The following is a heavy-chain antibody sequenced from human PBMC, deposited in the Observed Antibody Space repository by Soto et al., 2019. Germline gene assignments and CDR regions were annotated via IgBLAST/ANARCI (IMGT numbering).Heavy chain of an antibody. V-gene: IGHV1-18*04. CDR3: ARDNLAVAGTYSVAGYFQH. D-gene: IGHD6-19*01. CDR2: ISAYNGNT. CDR1: GYTFTSYG. Sequence: ASVRVSCKASGYTFTSYGISWVRQAPGQGLEWMGWISAYNGNTNYAQKLQGRVTMTTDTSTSTAYMELRSLRSDDTAVYYCARDNLAVAGTYSVAGYFQHWGQGTLVTVSS. J-gene: IGHJ1*01.